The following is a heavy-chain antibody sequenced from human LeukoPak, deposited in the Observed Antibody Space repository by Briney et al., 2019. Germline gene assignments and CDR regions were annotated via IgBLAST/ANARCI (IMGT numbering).Heavy chain of an antibody. J-gene: IGHJ4*02. D-gene: IGHD1-14*01. Sequence: SETLSLTCAVYGGSFSGYYWSWIRQPPGKGLEWIGEINHSGSTNYNPSLKSRVTISVDTSKNQFSLKLSSVTAADTAVYYCARRRGRKASRMAEFDYWGQGTLVTVSS. V-gene: IGHV4-34*01. CDR2: INHSGST. CDR1: GGSFSGYY. CDR3: ARRRGRKASRMAEFDY.